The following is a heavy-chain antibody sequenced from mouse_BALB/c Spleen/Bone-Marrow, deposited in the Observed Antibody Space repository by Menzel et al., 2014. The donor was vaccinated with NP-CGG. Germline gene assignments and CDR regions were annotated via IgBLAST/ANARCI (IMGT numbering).Heavy chain of an antibody. V-gene: IGHV6-6*01. J-gene: IGHJ3*01. CDR3: MDGNLFAY. CDR2: IRSKANNLAT. Sequence: DVMLVESGGGLVQPGGSMKLSCVASGFTFSDAWMDWVRQSPEKGLEWVAEIRSKANNLATYYAESVKGRVTISRDDSKSSAYLQMNSLRAEDTGIYYCMDGNLFAYWGQGTLVTVSA. D-gene: IGHD2-1*01. CDR1: GFTFSDAW.